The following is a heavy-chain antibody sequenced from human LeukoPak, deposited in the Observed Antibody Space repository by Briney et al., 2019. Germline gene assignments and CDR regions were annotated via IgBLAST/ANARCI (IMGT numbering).Heavy chain of an antibody. CDR2: TNDNGGGL. V-gene: IGHV3-23*01. D-gene: IGHD3-10*01. CDR3: ANDRNYGSRSSWFDP. CDR1: GFTFSSYA. J-gene: IGHJ5*02. Sequence: QPGGSLRLSCAASGFTFSSYAMSWVRQAPGKGLEWVSSTNDNGGGLYYADSVKGRFTISRDNSKNTLYLQMNRLRAEDTAVYYCANDRNYGSRSSWFDPWGQRTLVTVSS.